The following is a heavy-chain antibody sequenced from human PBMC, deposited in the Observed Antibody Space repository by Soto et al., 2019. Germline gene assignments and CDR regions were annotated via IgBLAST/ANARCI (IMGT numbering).Heavy chain of an antibody. CDR1: GFTFSSYS. J-gene: IGHJ4*02. CDR2: ISSSSSYI. Sequence: GGSLRLSCAASGFTFSSYSMNWVRQAPGKGLEWVSSISSSSSYIYYADSVKGRFTISRDNAKNSLYLQMNSLRAEDTAVYYCARESGYSGYDDFDYWGQGTLVTAPQ. CDR3: ARESGYSGYDDFDY. V-gene: IGHV3-21*01. D-gene: IGHD5-12*01.